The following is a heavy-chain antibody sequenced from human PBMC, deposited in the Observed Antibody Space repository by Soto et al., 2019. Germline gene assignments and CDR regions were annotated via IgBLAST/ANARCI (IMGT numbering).Heavy chain of an antibody. Sequence: GGSLRLSCAASGFTFSSYAMSWVRQAPGKGLEWVSAISGSGGSTYYADSVKGRFTISRDNSKNTLYLQMNGLRAEDTAVYYCAKDGPPQYCSSTSCYYFDYWGQGTLVTVSS. CDR1: GFTFSSYA. J-gene: IGHJ4*02. V-gene: IGHV3-23*01. CDR2: ISGSGGST. CDR3: AKDGPPQYCSSTSCYYFDY. D-gene: IGHD2-2*01.